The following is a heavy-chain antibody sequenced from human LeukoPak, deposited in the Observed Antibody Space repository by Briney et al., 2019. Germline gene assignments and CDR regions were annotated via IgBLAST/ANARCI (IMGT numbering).Heavy chain of an antibody. CDR2: IYHSGST. D-gene: IGHD3-10*01. CDR3: ASANVRVVRGTIDYYFYYVDV. Sequence: PSETLSLTCAVSVYAITRGNIWAGCRQPPGKGLEWIGSIYHSGSTYYNPSLKSRVTISVDTSKNPFSLKLCPVTAADTAACYCASANVRVVRGTIDYYFYYVDVWGKGTTVTVSS. J-gene: IGHJ6*03. CDR1: VYAITRGNI. V-gene: IGHV4-38-2*01.